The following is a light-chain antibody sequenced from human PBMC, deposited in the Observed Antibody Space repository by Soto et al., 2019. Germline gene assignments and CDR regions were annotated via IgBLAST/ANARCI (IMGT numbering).Light chain of an antibody. CDR1: SSDVVAYNY. V-gene: IGLV2-8*01. CDR3: CSYAGSNNGV. J-gene: IGLJ1*01. CDR2: EAT. Sequence: QSALTQPPSASGSPGQSVTISCTGTSSDVVAYNYVSWYQQYPGKAPKLMIYEATKRRSGVPDRFSGSKSVNTASLTVSGLQAEDEADYFCCSYAGSNNGVFVTGTKVTVL.